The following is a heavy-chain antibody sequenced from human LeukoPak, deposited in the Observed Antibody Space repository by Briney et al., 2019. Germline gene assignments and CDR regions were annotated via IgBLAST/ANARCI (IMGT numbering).Heavy chain of an antibody. Sequence: GRSLRLSCAASGFTFSDYAMHWVRQAPGKGLEWVAVISYDGSNKYYADSVKGRFTISRDNSKNTLYLQMNSLRAEDTAVYYCARAGLGGNYYGDYWGQGTLVTVSS. CDR1: GFTFSDYA. CDR3: ARAGLGGNYYGDY. V-gene: IGHV3-30*04. CDR2: ISYDGSNK. J-gene: IGHJ4*02. D-gene: IGHD4-23*01.